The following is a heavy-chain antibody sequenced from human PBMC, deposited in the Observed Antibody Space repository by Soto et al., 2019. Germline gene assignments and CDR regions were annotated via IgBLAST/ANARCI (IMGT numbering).Heavy chain of an antibody. CDR3: ARTNTYYDFWSGPPDAFDI. V-gene: IGHV3-21*01. J-gene: IGHJ3*02. D-gene: IGHD3-3*01. CDR2: ISSSSSYI. CDR1: GFTFSSYS. Sequence: EVQLVESGGGLVKPGGSLRLSCAASGFTFSSYSMNWVRQAPGKGLEWVSSISSSSSYIYYADSVKGRFTISRDNAKNSLYLQMNSLMDEDTAVYYCARTNTYYDFWSGPPDAFDIWGQGTMVTVSS.